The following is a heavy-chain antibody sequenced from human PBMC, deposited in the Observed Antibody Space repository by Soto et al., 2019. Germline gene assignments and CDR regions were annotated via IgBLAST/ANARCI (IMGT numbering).Heavy chain of an antibody. V-gene: IGHV1-18*01. CDR2: ISAYNGNR. J-gene: IGHJ6*02. CDR1: GYTFSHYG. D-gene: IGHD1-26*01. Sequence: GASVKVSCKASGYTFSHYGIGWVRQAPGLGLEWMGWISAYNGNRHFAEGLRGRITMTTNTTTSTADMELRSLSSDDTAVYYCARGGQECSNSGCGYIYDGMDVWGQGTTVTVSS. CDR3: ARGGQECSNSGCGYIYDGMDV.